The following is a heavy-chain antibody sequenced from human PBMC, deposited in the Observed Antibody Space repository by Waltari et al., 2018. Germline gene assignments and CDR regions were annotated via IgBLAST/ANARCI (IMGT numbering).Heavy chain of an antibody. CDR3: ACGFGNDGVYLAY. D-gene: IGHD2-8*02. CDR2: IYSSDNA. Sequence: EVRLVETGGGLVQPGGSLRLSCAASDFSVRTNYMTWVRQAPGKGLEGVSIIYSSDNAYYAGSVKGRFTISRDNSMNTLFLQMNSLRAEDTAVYYCACGFGNDGVYLAYWGQGALVTVSS. CDR1: DFSVRTNY. J-gene: IGHJ4*02. V-gene: IGHV3-53*02.